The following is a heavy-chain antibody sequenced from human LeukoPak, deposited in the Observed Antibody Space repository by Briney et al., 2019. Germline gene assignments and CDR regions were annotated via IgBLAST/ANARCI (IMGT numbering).Heavy chain of an antibody. Sequence: GGSLRLSCAASGFTFDDYGMSWVRQAPGKGLEWVSGINWNGGSTGYADSVKGRFTISRDNAKNSLYLQMNSLRAEDTALYYCAGAGYCSSTSCYYFDYWGQGTLVTVSS. CDR3: AGAGYCSSTSCYYFDY. V-gene: IGHV3-20*04. CDR1: GFTFDDYG. D-gene: IGHD2-2*01. J-gene: IGHJ4*02. CDR2: INWNGGST.